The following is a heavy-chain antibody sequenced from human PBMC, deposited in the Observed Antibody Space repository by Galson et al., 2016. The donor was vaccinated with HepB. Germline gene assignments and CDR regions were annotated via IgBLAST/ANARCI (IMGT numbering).Heavy chain of an antibody. V-gene: IGHV3-48*01. CDR1: GFTFSSYW. D-gene: IGHD1-26*01. Sequence: SLRLSCAASGFTFSSYWMHWVRQAPGKGLEWVSYISSSGSTINCADSVKGRFTISRDNSKNTLYLQMNSLRADDTAVFYCARDEGRSYSGMDFWGQGTLVTVSS. J-gene: IGHJ4*02. CDR2: ISSSGSTI. CDR3: ARDEGRSYSGMDF.